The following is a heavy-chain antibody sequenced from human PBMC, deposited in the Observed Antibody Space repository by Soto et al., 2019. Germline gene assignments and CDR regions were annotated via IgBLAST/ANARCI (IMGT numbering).Heavy chain of an antibody. J-gene: IGHJ5*02. CDR1: GGSISSYY. D-gene: IGHD3-3*01. V-gene: IGHV4-59*01. CDR3: ARGRKEDFWSGYPLNWFDP. Sequence: SSETLSLTCTVSGGSISSYYWSWIRQPPGKGLEWIGYIYYSGSTNYNPSLKSRVTISVDTSKNQFSLKLSSVTAADTAVYYCARGRKEDFWSGYPLNWFDPRGQGNLVTVSS. CDR2: IYYSGST.